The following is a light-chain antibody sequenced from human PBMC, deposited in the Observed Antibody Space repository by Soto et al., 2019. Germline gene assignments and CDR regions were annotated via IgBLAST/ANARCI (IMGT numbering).Light chain of an antibody. CDR3: CSYAGSSTSRVV. CDR1: SSDVGSYNL. V-gene: IGLV2-23*01. J-gene: IGLJ2*01. Sequence: QSALTQPASVSGSPGQSITISCTGTSSDVGSYNLVSWYQQHPGKAPKLMIYEGSKRPSGVSNRFSGSKSGNTASLTISGLQAEDEADYYCCSYAGSSTSRVVFGGGTMLTVL. CDR2: EGS.